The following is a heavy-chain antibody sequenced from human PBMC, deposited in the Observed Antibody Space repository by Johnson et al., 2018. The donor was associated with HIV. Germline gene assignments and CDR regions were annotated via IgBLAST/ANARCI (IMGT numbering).Heavy chain of an antibody. CDR1: GFTVSSNY. Sequence: VQLVESGGGLVKPGGSLRLSCAASGFTVSSNYMSWVRQAPGKGLEWVAFIRYDGSNKYYVASVKGRFTISRDNFKNTLYLQRNSLRAEDTAVYYCAKGMGLSIGELSDAFHFWGLGTVVTVSS. D-gene: IGHD3-10*01. CDR2: IRYDGSNK. V-gene: IGHV3-30*02. J-gene: IGHJ3*01. CDR3: AKGMGLSIGELSDAFHF.